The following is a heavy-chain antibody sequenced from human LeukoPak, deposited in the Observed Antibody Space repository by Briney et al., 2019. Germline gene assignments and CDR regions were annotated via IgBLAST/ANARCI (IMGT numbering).Heavy chain of an antibody. CDR2: IYHSGST. Sequence: SQTLSLTCTVSGGSISSGGYYWSWIRQPPGKGLEWIGYIYHSGSTYYNASLKSRVTISVDRSKNQFSLKLSSVTAADTAVYYCARSAYYDLWSDYKKDWFDPWGQGTLVTVSS. V-gene: IGHV4-30-2*01. CDR1: GGSISSGGYY. D-gene: IGHD3-3*01. J-gene: IGHJ5*02. CDR3: ARSAYYDLWSDYKKDWFDP.